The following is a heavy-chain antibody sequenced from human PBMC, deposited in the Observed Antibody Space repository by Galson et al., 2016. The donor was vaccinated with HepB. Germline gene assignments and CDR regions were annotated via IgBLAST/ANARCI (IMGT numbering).Heavy chain of an antibody. CDR2: ITRNGDAT. CDR1: GFSFSTSG. CDR3: GKHGGFDY. V-gene: IGHV3-23*01. D-gene: IGHD3-16*01. Sequence: SLRLSCAASGFSFSTSGMSWVRQAPGRGLEWVSGITRNGDATHYADFVKGRFTISRDNSKNTPYLYMNNLSAGDTAVYYCGKHGGFDYWGQGALVTVSS. J-gene: IGHJ4*02.